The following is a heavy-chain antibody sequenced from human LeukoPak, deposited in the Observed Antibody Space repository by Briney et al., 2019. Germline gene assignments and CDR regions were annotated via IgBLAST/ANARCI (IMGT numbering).Heavy chain of an antibody. J-gene: IGHJ4*02. Sequence: GGSLRLSCAASGFTFSSYWMHWVRQAPGKGLEWVSAISNSGANTYYADSVKGRFTISRDNSKDTVYVQMSSLRVDDTAVYYCAKRTSGFCSGTSCYGHDFWGQGTLVTVSS. CDR1: GFTFSSYW. CDR2: ISNSGANT. V-gene: IGHV3-23*01. D-gene: IGHD2-2*01. CDR3: AKRTSGFCSGTSCYGHDF.